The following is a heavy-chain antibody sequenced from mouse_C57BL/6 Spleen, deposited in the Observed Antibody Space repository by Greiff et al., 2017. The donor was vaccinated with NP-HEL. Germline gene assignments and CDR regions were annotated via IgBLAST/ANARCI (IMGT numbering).Heavy chain of an antibody. CDR3: ARADWDSSGYFDY. CDR1: GYTFTSYW. V-gene: IGHV1-59*01. J-gene: IGHJ2*01. CDR2: IDPSDSYT. Sequence: VQLQQPGAELVRPGTSVKLSCKASGYTFTSYWMHWVKQRPGQGLEWIGVIDPSDSYTNYNQKFKGKATLTVDTSSSTAYMQLSSLTSEDSAVYYCARADWDSSGYFDYWGQGTTLTVSS. D-gene: IGHD3-2*02.